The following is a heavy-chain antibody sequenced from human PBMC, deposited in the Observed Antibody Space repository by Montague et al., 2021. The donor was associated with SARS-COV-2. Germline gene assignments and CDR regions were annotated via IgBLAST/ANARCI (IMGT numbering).Heavy chain of an antibody. CDR2: VRSSGST. Sequence: SETLSLTCTVSGGSIISYSWNWSWIRRCPGQGLMGIGNVRSSGSTNSNPSLRSRVTMSEDMSKNQFSLKLMSVTAADTAVYYCARSTVGTSHFDYWGQGTLVTVS. D-gene: IGHD1-26*01. J-gene: IGHJ4*02. CDR3: ARSTVGTSHFDY. CDR1: GGSIISYSWN. V-gene: IGHV4-39*01.